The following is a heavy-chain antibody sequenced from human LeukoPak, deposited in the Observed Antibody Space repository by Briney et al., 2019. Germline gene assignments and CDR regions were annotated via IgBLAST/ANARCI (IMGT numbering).Heavy chain of an antibody. CDR3: ARDSGYSSSWPNNWFDP. D-gene: IGHD6-13*01. CDR1: GYTFTDYY. Sequence: SVKVSCKASGYTFTDYYMHWVRQAPGQGLEWMGWFNPKSGGTNFVQRFQGRVTMTRDTSISTAYMELSSLRSGDTAVYYCARDSGYSSSWPNNWFDPWGQGTLVTVSA. CDR2: FNPKSGGT. J-gene: IGHJ5*02. V-gene: IGHV1-2*02.